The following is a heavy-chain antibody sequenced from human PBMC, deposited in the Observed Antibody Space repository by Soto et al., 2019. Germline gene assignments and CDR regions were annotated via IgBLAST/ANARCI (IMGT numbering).Heavy chain of an antibody. CDR3: AREGSYSAYNFAHGIQLWSFDF. J-gene: IGHJ4*02. CDR1: GGSINTFY. D-gene: IGHD5-12*01. V-gene: IGHV4-4*07. Sequence: LCLTCTVSGGSINTFYWIWVRHPALNGLECIGLIFSSGSTSFNPSLESRVAMSVDTSKNHFSLNLSSVTAADMAVYYCAREGSYSAYNFAHGIQLWSFDFWGQGALVTVSS. CDR2: IFSSGST.